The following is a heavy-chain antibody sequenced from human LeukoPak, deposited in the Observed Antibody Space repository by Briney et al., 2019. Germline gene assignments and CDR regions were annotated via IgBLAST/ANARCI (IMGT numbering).Heavy chain of an antibody. J-gene: IGHJ4*02. D-gene: IGHD6-19*01. CDR3: ARDSSGWYQQMLPGVY. CDR1: GYIFTDYA. CDR2: INAGNGNT. V-gene: IGHV1-3*01. Sequence: ASVKVSCRASGYIFTDYAILWVRQAPGQRLEWLGWINAGNGNTKYSQNFQGRVTMTRDTSTSTVYMELSSLRSDDTAVYYCARDSSGWYQQMLPGVYWGQGTLVTVSS.